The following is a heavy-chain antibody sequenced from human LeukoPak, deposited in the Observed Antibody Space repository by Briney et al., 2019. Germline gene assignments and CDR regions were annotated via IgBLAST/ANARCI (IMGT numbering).Heavy chain of an antibody. CDR3: AKVKYCSSTSCYTRDYYYYYYMDV. D-gene: IGHD2-2*02. CDR2: ISGSGGST. V-gene: IGHV3-23*01. Sequence: GGSLRLSCAASGFTFSSYAMSWVRQAPGKGLEWVSAISGSGGSTYYADSVKGQFTISRDNSKNTLYLQMNSLRAEDTAVYYCAKVKYCSSTSCYTRDYYYYYYMDVWGKGTTVTVSS. J-gene: IGHJ6*03. CDR1: GFTFSSYA.